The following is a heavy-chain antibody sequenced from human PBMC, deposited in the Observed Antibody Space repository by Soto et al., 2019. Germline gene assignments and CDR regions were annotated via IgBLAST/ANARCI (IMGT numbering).Heavy chain of an antibody. D-gene: IGHD6-13*01. CDR1: GFTFSSYS. Sequence: GGSLRLSCAASGFTFSSYSMNWVRQAPGKGLEWVSSISSSSSYIYYADSVKGRFTISRDNAKNSLYLQMNSLRAEDTAVYYCARVMIAAAGSAGDCWGQGTLVTVSS. V-gene: IGHV3-21*01. J-gene: IGHJ4*02. CDR3: ARVMIAAAGSAGDC. CDR2: ISSSSSYI.